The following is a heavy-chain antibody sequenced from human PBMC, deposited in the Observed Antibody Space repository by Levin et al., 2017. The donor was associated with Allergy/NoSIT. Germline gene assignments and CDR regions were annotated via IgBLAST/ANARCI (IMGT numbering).Heavy chain of an antibody. CDR1: GFTFTRNW. CDR3: ARGLSFYRPLFDY. D-gene: IGHD5/OR15-5a*01. CDR2: INEDGSDK. Sequence: GGSLRLSCAASGFTFTRNWMTWVRQAPGKGLEWVANINEDGSDKYYVDSVKGRFTVSRDNAKNSLYLQMNSLRAEDTAVYFCARGLSFYRPLFDYWGQGTLVTVSS. J-gene: IGHJ4*02. V-gene: IGHV3-7*04.